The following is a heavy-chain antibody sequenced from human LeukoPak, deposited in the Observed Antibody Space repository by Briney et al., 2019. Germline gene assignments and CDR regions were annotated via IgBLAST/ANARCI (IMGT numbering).Heavy chain of an antibody. CDR3: ARVLYCGGDCFDAFDM. CDR2: ISSSSSYT. V-gene: IGHV3-11*06. J-gene: IGHJ3*02. CDR1: GFTFSYYD. Sequence: GGSLRLSCAASGFTFSYYDMSWIRQAPGKGLEWVSYISSSSSYTNYADSVKGRFTISRDNAKNSLYLQMNSLRAEDTAVYYCARVLYCGGDCFDAFDMWGQGTMVTVSS. D-gene: IGHD2-21*02.